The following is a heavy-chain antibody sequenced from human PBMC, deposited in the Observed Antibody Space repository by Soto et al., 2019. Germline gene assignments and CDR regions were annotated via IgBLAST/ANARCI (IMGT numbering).Heavy chain of an antibody. J-gene: IGHJ4*02. V-gene: IGHV4-39*07. D-gene: IGHD2-21*02. Sequence: PSETLSLTCTVSGGSISSSSYYWGWIRQPPGKGLEWIGSIFYSGSTYYNPSLKSRVTISVDTSKNQFSLKLSSVTAADTAVYYCARGAVVTAIPQITLTYYFDYWGQGTLVTVSS. CDR3: ARGAVVTAIPQITLTYYFDY. CDR2: IFYSGST. CDR1: GGSISSSSYY.